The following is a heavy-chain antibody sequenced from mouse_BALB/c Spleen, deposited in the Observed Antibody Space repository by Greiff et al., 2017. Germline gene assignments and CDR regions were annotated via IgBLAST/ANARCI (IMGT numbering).Heavy chain of an antibody. CDR3: ARNGNLDY. D-gene: IGHD2-1*01. J-gene: IGHJ2*01. CDR2: ISTYYGDA. CDR1: GYTFTDYA. Sequence: LEESGAELVRPGVSVKISCKGSGYTFTDYAMHWVKQSHAKSLEWIGVISTYYGDASYNQKFKGKATMTVDKSSSTAYMELARLTSEDSAIYYCARNGNLDYWGQGTTLTVSS. V-gene: IGHV1S137*01.